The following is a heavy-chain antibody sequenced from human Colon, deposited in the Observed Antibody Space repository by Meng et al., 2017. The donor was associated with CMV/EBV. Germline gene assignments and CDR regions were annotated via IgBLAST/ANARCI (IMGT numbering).Heavy chain of an antibody. D-gene: IGHD5-24*01. J-gene: IGHJ4*02. V-gene: IGHV3-23*01. Sequence: ASGFTFSKYAMHWVRQAPGKGLEWVSAISGSGADTYYGDSVKGRFTISRDNSKNTVYLQMNSLRAEDTAVYFCATDPYGYKYYFDYWGQGTLVTVSS. CDR2: ISGSGADT. CDR1: GFTFSKYA. CDR3: ATDPYGYKYYFDY.